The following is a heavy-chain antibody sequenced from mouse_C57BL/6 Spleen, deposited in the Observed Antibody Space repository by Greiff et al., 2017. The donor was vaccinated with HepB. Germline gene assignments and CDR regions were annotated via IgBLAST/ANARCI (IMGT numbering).Heavy chain of an antibody. CDR2: IHPNSGST. D-gene: IGHD2-5*01. CDR3: ATEGAYYSNLAY. CDR1: GYTFTSYW. V-gene: IGHV1-64*01. J-gene: IGHJ3*01. Sequence: QVQLQQPGAELVKPGASVKLSCKASGYTFTSYWMHWVKQRPGQGLEWIGMIHPNSGSTNYNEKFKSKATLTVDKSSSTAYMQLSSLTSEDSAVYYCATEGAYYSNLAYWGQGTLVTVSA.